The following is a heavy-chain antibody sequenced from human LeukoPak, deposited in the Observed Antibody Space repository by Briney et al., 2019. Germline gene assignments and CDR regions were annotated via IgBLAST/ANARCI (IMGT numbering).Heavy chain of an antibody. Sequence: GGSLRLSCAASGFTFSSYSMNWVRQAPGKGLEWVSSISSSSSYIYYADSVKGRFTISRDNAKNSLYLQMNSLRAEDTAVYYCARAWGQVSMVFDYWGQGTLVTVSS. J-gene: IGHJ4*02. CDR1: GFTFSSYS. V-gene: IGHV3-21*01. D-gene: IGHD4/OR15-4a*01. CDR3: ARAWGQVSMVFDY. CDR2: ISSSSSYI.